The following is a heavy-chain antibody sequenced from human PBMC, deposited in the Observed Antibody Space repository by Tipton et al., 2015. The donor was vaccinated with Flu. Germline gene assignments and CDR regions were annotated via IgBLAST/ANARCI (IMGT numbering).Heavy chain of an antibody. Sequence: SLRLSCAASGFTFSTYGMHWVRQAPGKGLEWVAFVRYDGNNMYYADSVKGRFTISRDNSKKTLYLQMNSLRAEDTAMYYCARDDTLRTGVTMDVWGQGTTVTVSS. CDR2: VRYDGNNM. J-gene: IGHJ6*02. CDR1: GFTFSTYG. CDR3: ARDDTLRTGVTMDV. D-gene: IGHD4-17*01. V-gene: IGHV3-30*02.